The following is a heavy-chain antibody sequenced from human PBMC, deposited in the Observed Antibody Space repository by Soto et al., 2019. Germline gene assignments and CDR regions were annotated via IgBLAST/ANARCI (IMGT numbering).Heavy chain of an antibody. CDR3: ARPLPTYYYDMDV. V-gene: IGHV3-33*01. CDR2: IWYDGSNK. J-gene: IGHJ6*02. CDR1: GFTFSNFG. Sequence: GGSLRLSCAASGFTFSNFGMHWVRQAPGKGLEWVAIIWYDGSNKYYADSVKGRFTISRDNSKNTLYLQMNSLRAEDTAVYYCARPLPTYYYDMDVWGQGTTVTVSS.